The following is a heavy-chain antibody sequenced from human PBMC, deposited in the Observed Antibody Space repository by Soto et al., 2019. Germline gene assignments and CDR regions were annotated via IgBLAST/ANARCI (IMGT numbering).Heavy chain of an antibody. J-gene: IGHJ4*02. CDR3: ARGYSYGNDY. CDR1: GGSISSSSYY. D-gene: IGHD5-18*01. CDR2: IYYSGST. V-gene: IGHV4-39*01. Sequence: PSETLSLTCTVSGGSISSSSYYWGWIRQPPGKGLEWIGSIYYSGSTYYNPSLKSRVTISVDTSKNQFSLELSSVTAADTAVYYCARGYSYGNDYWGQGTLVTVSS.